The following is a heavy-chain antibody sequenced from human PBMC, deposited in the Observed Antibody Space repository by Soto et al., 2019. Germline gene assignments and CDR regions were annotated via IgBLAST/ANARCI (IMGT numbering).Heavy chain of an antibody. V-gene: IGHV3-74*03. D-gene: IGHD6-13*01. J-gene: IGHJ6*02. Sequence: EVPLGESGAGMVQPRGSLRLSCAASGFTFNNDWMYWVRQAPGTRLVWVSRANNDGTDTTHADSVKGRFTISRDNADNTLYLQSNSLRADDTAVYDCTRGGLQHALDVCGQGSTVTVSS. CDR3: TRGGLQHALDV. CDR2: ANNDGTDT. CDR1: GFTFNNDW.